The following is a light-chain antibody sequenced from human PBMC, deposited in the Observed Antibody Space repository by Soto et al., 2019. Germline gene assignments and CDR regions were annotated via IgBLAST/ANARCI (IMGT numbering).Light chain of an antibody. CDR2: DAS. CDR3: QQYGSSVFT. Sequence: DIQMTQSPSTLSASVGDRVTITCRASQSISSWLAWYQQKPGKAPKLLIYDASSLESGVPSRFSGSGSGTEFTLTISSLQPEDFAMYYCQQYGSSVFTFGQGTKLEIK. J-gene: IGKJ2*01. CDR1: QSISSW. V-gene: IGKV1-5*01.